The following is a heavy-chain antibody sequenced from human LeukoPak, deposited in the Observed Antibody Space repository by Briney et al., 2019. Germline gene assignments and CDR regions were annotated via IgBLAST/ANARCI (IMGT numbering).Heavy chain of an antibody. CDR2: TYYRSKWYN. Sequence: SQTLSLTCAISGDSVSSNSAAWNWIRQSPSRGLEWLGRTYYRSKWYNDYAVSVKSRITINPDTSKNQFSLKLSSVTAADTAVYYCARVPHNYYDSSGYYEYFQHWGQGTLVTVSS. CDR1: GDSVSSNSAA. V-gene: IGHV6-1*01. J-gene: IGHJ1*01. CDR3: ARVPHNYYDSSGYYEYFQH. D-gene: IGHD3-22*01.